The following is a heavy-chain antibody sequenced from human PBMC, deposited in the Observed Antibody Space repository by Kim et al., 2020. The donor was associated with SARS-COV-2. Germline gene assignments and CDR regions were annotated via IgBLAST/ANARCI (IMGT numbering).Heavy chain of an antibody. CDR3: SREIWSGYDVDY. J-gene: IGHJ4*02. CDR1: GFTVSTNY. V-gene: IGHV3-66*01. Sequence: GGSLRLSCAASGFTVSTNYMSWVRQAPGKGLESVAVIYSGGTTYYADHVKGRCTIYRDNSKNTLYLQMNSLGAEDAAVEYCSREIWSGYDVDYWGQGTLGTVSS. D-gene: IGHD3-3*01. CDR2: IYSGGTT.